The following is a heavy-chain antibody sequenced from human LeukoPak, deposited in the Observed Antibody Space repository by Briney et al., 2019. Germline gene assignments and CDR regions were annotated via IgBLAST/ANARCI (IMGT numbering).Heavy chain of an antibody. CDR2: ISGSGGST. D-gene: IGHD5-18*01. CDR3: ARGETQYTYGVGGDGFDI. J-gene: IGHJ3*02. Sequence: GGPLTLLCTASIFTHYSYAIICLPDARGGAGEGGSSISGSGGSTYYADSVKGRFTISRDNSKNTLYLQMNSLRAEDTAVYYCARGETQYTYGVGGDGFDIWGQGTMVSVSS. CDR1: IFTHYSYA. V-gene: IGHV3-23*01.